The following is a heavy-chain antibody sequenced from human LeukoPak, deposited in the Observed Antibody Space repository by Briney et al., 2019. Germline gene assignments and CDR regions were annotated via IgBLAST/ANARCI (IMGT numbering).Heavy chain of an antibody. D-gene: IGHD3-3*01. Sequence: PSETLSLTCTVSGGSISSYYWSWIRQPPGKGLEWIGYIYYSGSTNYNPSLKSRLTISVDTSKNQFSLTLSSVTAADTAVYYCARSPGVWSGFYTVGRHYYYYMDVWGKGTTVTVSS. CDR1: GGSISSYY. V-gene: IGHV4-59*12. J-gene: IGHJ6*03. CDR2: IYYSGST. CDR3: ARSPGVWSGFYTVGRHYYYYMDV.